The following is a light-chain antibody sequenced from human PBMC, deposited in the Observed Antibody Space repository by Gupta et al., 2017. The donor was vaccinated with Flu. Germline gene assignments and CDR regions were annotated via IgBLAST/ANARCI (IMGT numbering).Light chain of an antibody. J-gene: IGLJ2*01. Sequence: QSVLTQPPSASGPPGQRFTISCSGSSSNIGRNYVHWYQQLPGTAPTLRIYSNNQRPSGVPARFAGSKSGTSASPALTVLRSEDEADDDCAAWDDSLSGPGFGGGTKLTVL. CDR3: AAWDDSLSGPG. CDR1: SSNIGRNY. CDR2: SNN. V-gene: IGLV1-47*02.